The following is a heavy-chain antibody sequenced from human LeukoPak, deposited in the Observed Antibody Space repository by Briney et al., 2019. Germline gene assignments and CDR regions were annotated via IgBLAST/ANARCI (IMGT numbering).Heavy chain of an antibody. CDR1: GFSFSSYA. V-gene: IGHV3-30*01. CDR2: TSNHGNDG. CDR3: TRDRGAMNDFDY. Sequence: GSLSLSCTDSGFSFSSYAMHWVRQSPGKGLEWVAVTSNHGNDGFYADSVKGRFTISRDNSKKTLYLQMDSLRPEDTGVYYCTRDRGAMNDFDYWGQGTLVTVSS. J-gene: IGHJ4*02. D-gene: IGHD2-2*01.